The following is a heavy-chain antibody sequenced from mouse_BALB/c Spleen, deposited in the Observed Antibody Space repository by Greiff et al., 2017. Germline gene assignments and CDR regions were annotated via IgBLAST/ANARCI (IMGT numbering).Heavy chain of an antibody. V-gene: IGHV5-6*02. J-gene: IGHJ4*01. CDR1: GFTFSSYG. CDR2: ISSGGSYT. CDR3: ARHFTTVVAKRSYYAMDY. Sequence: DVKLVESGGDLVKPGGSLKLSCAASGFTFSSYGMSWVRQTPDKRLEWVATISSGGSYTYYPDSVKGRFTISRDNAKNTLYLQMSSLKSEDTAMYYCARHFTTVVAKRSYYAMDYWGQGTSVTVSS. D-gene: IGHD1-1*01.